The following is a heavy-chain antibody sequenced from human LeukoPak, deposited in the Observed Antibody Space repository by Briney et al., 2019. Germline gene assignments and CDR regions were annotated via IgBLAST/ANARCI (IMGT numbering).Heavy chain of an antibody. V-gene: IGHV4-59*08. CDR2: IYYNGAT. J-gene: IGHJ4*02. D-gene: IGHD6-19*01. Sequence: SETLSPTCTVSGGSISTYYWSWIGQPPGKGLEWIGYIYYNGATDYNPSLKSRVTISVDTSKNEFSLKLSSVTAADTALYYCARRTATNGWFRIDYWGQGSLVIVSS. CDR3: ARRTATNGWFRIDY. CDR1: GGSISTYY.